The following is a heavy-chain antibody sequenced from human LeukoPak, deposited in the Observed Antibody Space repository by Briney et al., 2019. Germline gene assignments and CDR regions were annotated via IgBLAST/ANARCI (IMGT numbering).Heavy chain of an antibody. V-gene: IGHV3-23*01. D-gene: IGHD3-16*01. CDR2: ISGSGGST. CDR1: GFTFSSYA. J-gene: IGHJ4*02. Sequence: GGSLRLSCAASGFTFSSYAMSWVRQAPGKGLEWVSAISGSGGSTYYADSVKGRFTISRDNSKNSLYLEMSSLRDEDTAVYYCAREGGLSYWGQGTLVTVSS. CDR3: AREGGLSY.